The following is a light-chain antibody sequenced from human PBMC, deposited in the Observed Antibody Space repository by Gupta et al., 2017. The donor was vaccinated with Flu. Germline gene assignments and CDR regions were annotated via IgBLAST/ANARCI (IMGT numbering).Light chain of an antibody. CDR3: SSYTTRFIWV. CDR2: AVS. Sequence: QSALTQPASVSGSPGKSITISCTGTSGDVGANNLVSWFQLHPGKAPKVMIYAVSNRPSGVSNRFSGSKSGNTASLTISGLQAEDEADYYCSSYTTRFIWVFGGGTKVTVL. V-gene: IGLV2-14*03. CDR1: SGDVGANNL. J-gene: IGLJ3*02.